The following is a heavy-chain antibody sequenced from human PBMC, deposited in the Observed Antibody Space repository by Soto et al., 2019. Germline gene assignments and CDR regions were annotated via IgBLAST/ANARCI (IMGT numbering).Heavy chain of an antibody. CDR1: GFTFSSYS. CDR2: ISSSSSYI. J-gene: IGHJ6*03. Sequence: GGSLRLSCAASGFTFSSYSMNWVRQAPGKGLEWVSSISSSSSYIYYADSVKGRFTISRDNAKNSLYLQMNSLRAEDTAVYYCARDPIVPYYYDFCSGYYPNYMDVWGKGTTVTVSS. CDR3: ARDPIVPYYYDFCSGYYPNYMDV. V-gene: IGHV3-21*01. D-gene: IGHD3-3*01.